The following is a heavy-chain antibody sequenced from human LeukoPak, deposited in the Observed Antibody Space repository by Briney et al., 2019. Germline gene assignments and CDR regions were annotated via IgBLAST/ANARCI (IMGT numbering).Heavy chain of an antibody. CDR1: GFPFSGYG. D-gene: IGHD2-8*01. V-gene: IGHV3-33*01. CDR2: IWYDGSNK. CDR3: ARDHLYCTNGVCYNWFDP. J-gene: IGHJ5*02. Sequence: GGSLRLSCAASGFPFSGYGMHWVRQAPGKGLEWVAVIWYDGSNKYYADSVKGRFTISRDNSKNTLYLQMNSLRAEDTAVYYCARDHLYCTNGVCYNWFDPWGQGTLVTVSS.